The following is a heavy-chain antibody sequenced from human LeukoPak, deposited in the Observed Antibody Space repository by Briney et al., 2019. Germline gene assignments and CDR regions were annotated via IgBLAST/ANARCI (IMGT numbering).Heavy chain of an antibody. Sequence: PSETLSLTCAVYGGSFSGYYWSWIRQPPGKGLEWIGEINHSGSTNYNPPLKSRVTISVDTSKNQFSLKLSSVTAADTAVYYCARVSMYYGSGSYYTYYYYCMDVWGKGTTVTVSS. J-gene: IGHJ6*03. CDR2: INHSGST. CDR3: ARVSMYYGSGSYYTYYYYCMDV. CDR1: GGSFSGYY. V-gene: IGHV4-34*01. D-gene: IGHD3-10*01.